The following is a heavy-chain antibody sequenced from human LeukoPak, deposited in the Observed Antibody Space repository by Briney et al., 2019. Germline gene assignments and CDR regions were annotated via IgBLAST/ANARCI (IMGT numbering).Heavy chain of an antibody. D-gene: IGHD5-18*01. CDR2: ISGSGGST. J-gene: IGHJ4*02. CDR1: GFTFSSYA. CDR3: AKDRGYSYGFGNYYFDY. Sequence: HSGGSLRLSCAASGFTFSSYAMSWVRQAPGKGLEWVSAISGSGGSTYYADSVKGRFTISRDNSKNTLYLQMNSLRAEDTAVYYCAKDRGYSYGFGNYYFDYWGQGTLVTVSS. V-gene: IGHV3-23*01.